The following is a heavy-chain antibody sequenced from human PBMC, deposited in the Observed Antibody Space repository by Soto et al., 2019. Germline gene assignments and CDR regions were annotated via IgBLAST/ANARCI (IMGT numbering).Heavy chain of an antibody. V-gene: IGHV1-3*01. D-gene: IGHD6-19*01. CDR1: GYTFTSYA. CDR2: INAGNGNT. J-gene: IGHJ5*02. CDR3: ARDGGYSSGWYVHWFDP. Sequence: GASVKVSCKASGYTFTSYAMHWVRQAPGQRREWMGWINAGNGNTKYSQKFQGRATITRDTSASTAYMELSSLRSEDTAVYYCARDGGYSSGWYVHWFDPWGQGTLVTVSS.